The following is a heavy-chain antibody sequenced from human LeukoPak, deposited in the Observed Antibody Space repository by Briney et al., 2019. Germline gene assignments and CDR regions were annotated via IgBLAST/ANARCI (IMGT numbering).Heavy chain of an antibody. Sequence: PGGTLRLSCAASGFTFSSYGMSWVRQAPGKGLEWVSAISPSGRNTYHADSVKGRFIISRDNAKNSLYLQFNSLRAEDTAVYYCARERASGYCSGGGCYGYFDYWGQGTLVIVSS. CDR3: ARERASGYCSGGGCYGYFDY. CDR2: ISPSGRNT. J-gene: IGHJ4*02. V-gene: IGHV3-23*01. CDR1: GFTFSSYG. D-gene: IGHD2-15*01.